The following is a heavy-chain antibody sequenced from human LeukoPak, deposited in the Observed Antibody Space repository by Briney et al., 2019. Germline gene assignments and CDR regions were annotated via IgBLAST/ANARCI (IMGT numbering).Heavy chain of an antibody. J-gene: IGHJ4*02. CDR1: GNSISSGYY. V-gene: IGHV4-38-2*01. CDR3: ARLSSWNYFVY. CDR2: IYHSGST. D-gene: IGHD2/OR15-2a*01. Sequence: PSETLFLTCAAPGNSISSGYYWVWIRQPPGKGLEWIGSIYHSGSTYYNPSLNSRVTISAYTSKNQFSLTPSSVAAADTAVYYCARLSSWNYFVYWGQGTLVTVSS.